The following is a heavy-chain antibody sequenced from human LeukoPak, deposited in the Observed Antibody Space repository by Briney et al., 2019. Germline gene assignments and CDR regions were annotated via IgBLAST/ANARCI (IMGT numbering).Heavy chain of an antibody. Sequence: SETLSLTCTVSGGSISGSNYYWGWIRQPPGMGLEWIGSIYYGGRTYYNPSLKSRVTISVDTSKNQFSLRLSSVTAADTAVYYCARHEEEDGYNAKTFHYWGQGTLVTVSS. V-gene: IGHV4-39*01. CDR2: IYYGGRT. CDR1: GGSISGSNYY. J-gene: IGHJ4*02. CDR3: ARHEEEDGYNAKTFHY. D-gene: IGHD5-24*01.